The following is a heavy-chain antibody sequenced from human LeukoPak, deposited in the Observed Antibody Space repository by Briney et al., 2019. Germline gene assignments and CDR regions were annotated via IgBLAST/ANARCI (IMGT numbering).Heavy chain of an antibody. CDR3: AREGSLRYGRPSDAFDI. CDR2: INHSGST. CDR1: GGSFSGYY. Sequence: SETLSLTCAVYGGSFSGYYWSWIRQPPGKGLEWIGEINHSGSTNYNPSLKSRVTISVDTSKNQFSLKLSSVTAADTAVYYCAREGSLRYGRPSDAFDIWGQGTMVTVSS. D-gene: IGHD4-17*01. J-gene: IGHJ3*02. V-gene: IGHV4-34*01.